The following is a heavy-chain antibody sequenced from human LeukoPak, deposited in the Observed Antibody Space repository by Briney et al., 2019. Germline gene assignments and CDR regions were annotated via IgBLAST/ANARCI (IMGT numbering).Heavy chain of an antibody. D-gene: IGHD3-22*01. Sequence: GRSLRLSCAASGFNFFSYGMHWVRQAPGKGLEWVALISSDGGNKFYADSVKGRFTISRDNSKNTLSLQMNSLRAEDTAVYYCAKDGYYDSSAYYYVRYFDLWGRGTLVTVSS. J-gene: IGHJ2*01. V-gene: IGHV3-30*18. CDR2: ISSDGGNK. CDR3: AKDGYYDSSAYYYVRYFDL. CDR1: GFNFFSYG.